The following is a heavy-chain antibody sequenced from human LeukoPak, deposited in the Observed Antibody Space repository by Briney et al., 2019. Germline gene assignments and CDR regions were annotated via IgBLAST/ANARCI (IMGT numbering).Heavy chain of an antibody. CDR3: ARDWGVPLLDY. V-gene: IGHV4-30-4*08. D-gene: IGHD3-10*01. Sequence: SSETLSLTCTVSGGSISSGDYYWSWIRQPPGKGLEWIGYIYYSGSTYYNPSLKSRVTISVDTSKNQFSLKLSSVTAADTAVYYCARDWGVPLLDYWGQGTLVTVSS. CDR2: IYYSGST. J-gene: IGHJ4*02. CDR1: GGSISSGDYY.